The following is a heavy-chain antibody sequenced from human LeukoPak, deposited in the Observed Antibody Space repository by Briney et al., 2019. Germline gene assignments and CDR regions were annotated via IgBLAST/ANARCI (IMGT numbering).Heavy chain of an antibody. J-gene: IGHJ6*03. Sequence: ASVKVSCKASGGTFSSYAISWVRQAPGQGLEWMGGIIPIFGTANYAQKFQGRVTITTDESTSTAYMELSSLRSEDTAVYYCARNSRFLEWLPSPDSQYYYMDVWGKGTTVTVSS. V-gene: IGHV1-69*05. CDR1: GGTFSSYA. CDR2: IIPIFGTA. D-gene: IGHD3-3*01. CDR3: ARNSRFLEWLPSPDSQYYYMDV.